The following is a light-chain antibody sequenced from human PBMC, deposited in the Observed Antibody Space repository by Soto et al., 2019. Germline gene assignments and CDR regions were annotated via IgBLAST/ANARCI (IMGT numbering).Light chain of an antibody. CDR2: GAS. V-gene: IGKV3-15*01. J-gene: IGKJ4*01. CDR3: QQYNDWPQLT. CDR1: QSVSNN. Sequence: EVVMTQSPATLSVSPGERATLSCRASQSVSNNLAWYQQKPGQAPRLLIYGASTRATGVSARFSGSGSGTGFTLTINSLQSEDFAVYYCQQYNDWPQLTFGGGTKVDIK.